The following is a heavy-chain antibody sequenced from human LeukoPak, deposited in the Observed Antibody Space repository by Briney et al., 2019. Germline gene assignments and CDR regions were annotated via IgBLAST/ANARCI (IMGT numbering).Heavy chain of an antibody. Sequence: GGSLRLSCAASGFTFNTCAMSWVRQASGKGLEWVSGISGSGGSTYYADSVKGRFTISRDNPKNTLYLQMNSLRAEDTAVYYCAKDLYYDSSGYYWNWGQGTLVTVSS. V-gene: IGHV3-23*01. CDR1: GFTFNTCA. J-gene: IGHJ4*02. D-gene: IGHD3-22*01. CDR3: AKDLYYDSSGYYWN. CDR2: ISGSGGST.